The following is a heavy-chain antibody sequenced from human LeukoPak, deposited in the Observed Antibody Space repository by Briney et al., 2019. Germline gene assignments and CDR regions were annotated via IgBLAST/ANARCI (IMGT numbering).Heavy chain of an antibody. D-gene: IGHD6-6*01. J-gene: IGHJ4*02. CDR1: CGSISSGGFY. CDR3: ARGHTSSSSVFLDY. CDR2: IYYSGST. Sequence: TLSLPFTFSCGSISSGGFYWSWVRPHPGEGLGWVGYIYYSGSTYYNPSLKSRVTISVDTSKNQFSLKLSSVTAADTAVYYCARGHTSSSSVFLDYWGQGTLVTVSS. V-gene: IGHV4-31*03.